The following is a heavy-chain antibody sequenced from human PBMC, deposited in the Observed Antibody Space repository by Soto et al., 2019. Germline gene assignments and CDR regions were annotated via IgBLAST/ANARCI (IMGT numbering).Heavy chain of an antibody. V-gene: IGHV4-31*03. CDR2: IYYSGST. Sequence: QVQLQESGPGLVKPSQTLSLTCTVSGGSISSGGYYWSWIRQHPGKGLEWIGYIYYSGSTYYNPSLKSRVTISVDTSKNQFSLKLSSVTAADTALYYCARDERGYYYDSSGSPSFDLWGRGTLVTVSS. D-gene: IGHD3-22*01. J-gene: IGHJ2*01. CDR1: GGSISSGGYY. CDR3: ARDERGYYYDSSGSPSFDL.